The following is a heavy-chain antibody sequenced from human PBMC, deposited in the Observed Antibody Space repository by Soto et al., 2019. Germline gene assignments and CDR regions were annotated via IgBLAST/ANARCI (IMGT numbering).Heavy chain of an antibody. Sequence: LRLSCAASGFTFNNYGIRWVRQAPGKGLEWVAVIWYDGVNKYYADSVKGRFTISRDNSKNTLYLQMNSLRAEDTAVYYCARDRVQMVDGMDVWGQGTTVTVSS. CDR3: ARDRVQMVDGMDV. CDR1: GFTFNNYG. CDR2: IWYDGVNK. J-gene: IGHJ6*02. V-gene: IGHV3-33*01. D-gene: IGHD2-15*01.